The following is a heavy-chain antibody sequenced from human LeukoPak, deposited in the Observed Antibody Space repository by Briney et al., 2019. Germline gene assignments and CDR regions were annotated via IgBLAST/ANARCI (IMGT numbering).Heavy chain of an antibody. D-gene: IGHD3-3*01. CDR2: INHSGST. CDR3: AKTYYDFWSGYENRNDAFDS. J-gene: IGHJ3*02. Sequence: PSETLSLSCTVSGGSISGYYWSWLRQPPGQGLEWIGEINHSGSTNYNPSLKSRVTISVDTSKNQYSLKLSSVTAADTAVYYCAKTYYDFWSGYENRNDAFDSWGQGTMVTVSS. CDR1: GGSISGYY. V-gene: IGHV4-34*01.